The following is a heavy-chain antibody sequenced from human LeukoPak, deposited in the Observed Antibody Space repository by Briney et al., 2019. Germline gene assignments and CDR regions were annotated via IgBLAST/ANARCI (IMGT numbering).Heavy chain of an antibody. Sequence: SETLSLTCTVSGGSISSSSYYWGWICQPPGKGLEWIGSIYYSGSTYYNPSLKSRVTISVDTSKNQFSLKLSSVTAADTAVYYCARIYCGGDCSLLYYYYMDVWGKGTTVTVSS. V-gene: IGHV4-39*07. D-gene: IGHD2-21*02. J-gene: IGHJ6*03. CDR3: ARIYCGGDCSLLYYYYMDV. CDR1: GGSISSSSYY. CDR2: IYYSGST.